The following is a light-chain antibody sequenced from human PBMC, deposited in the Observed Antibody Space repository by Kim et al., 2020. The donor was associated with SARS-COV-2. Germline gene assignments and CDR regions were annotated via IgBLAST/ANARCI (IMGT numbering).Light chain of an antibody. CDR2: GKN. Sequence: LGQTVRITCQGDSLRSYYASWYQQKPGQAPVLVIYGKNNRPSGIPDRFSGSSSGNTASLTITGAQAEDEADYYCNARDSSGNHHYVFGTGTKVTVL. V-gene: IGLV3-19*01. CDR1: SLRSYY. CDR3: NARDSSGNHHYV. J-gene: IGLJ1*01.